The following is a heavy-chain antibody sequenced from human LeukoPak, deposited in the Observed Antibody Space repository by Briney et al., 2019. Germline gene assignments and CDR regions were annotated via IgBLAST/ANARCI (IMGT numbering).Heavy chain of an antibody. CDR3: ARRYSYFDL. J-gene: IGHJ2*01. CDR2: IWYDGSNK. CDR1: GFTFSSYG. Sequence: GGSLRLSCAASGFTFSSYGMHWVRQAPGKGLEWLAAIWYDGSNKYYADSVKGRFTISRDNSKNTLYLQMNSLRAEDTAVYYCARRYSYFDLWGRGTLVTVSS. V-gene: IGHV3-33*08.